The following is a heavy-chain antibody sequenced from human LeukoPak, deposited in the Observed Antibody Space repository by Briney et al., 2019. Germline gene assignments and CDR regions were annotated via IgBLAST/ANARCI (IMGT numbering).Heavy chain of an antibody. V-gene: IGHV4-39*07. CDR1: GGSIINTNYY. D-gene: IGHD6-13*01. Sequence: SETLSLTCTVSGGSIINTNYYWDWIRQPPGKGLEWIGTIYYSGSTDYNPSLKSRVTISVDTSKNQFSLKLSSVTAADTAVYYCARVAAHVDYWGQGTLVTVSS. CDR3: ARVAAHVDY. J-gene: IGHJ4*02. CDR2: IYYSGST.